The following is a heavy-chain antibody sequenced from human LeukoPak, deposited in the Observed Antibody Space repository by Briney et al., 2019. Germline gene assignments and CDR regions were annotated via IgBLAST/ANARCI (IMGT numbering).Heavy chain of an antibody. CDR3: ARDNWNYGSSMDV. J-gene: IGHJ6*02. Sequence: SETLSLTCSVSGGSISSYYWSWIRQPPGKGLEWIGYIYYSGSTNYNPSLKSRVTISVDTSKNQLSLKLSSVTAADTAVYYCARDNWNYGSSMDVWGQGTTVTVSS. D-gene: IGHD1-7*01. V-gene: IGHV4-59*01. CDR2: IYYSGST. CDR1: GGSISSYY.